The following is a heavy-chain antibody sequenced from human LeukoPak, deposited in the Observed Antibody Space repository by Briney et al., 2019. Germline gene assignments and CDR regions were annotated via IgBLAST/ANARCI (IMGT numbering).Heavy chain of an antibody. V-gene: IGHV4-39*07. CDR2: IFYSGST. CDR1: GGSISTSNYY. J-gene: IGHJ3*02. D-gene: IGHD2-15*01. Sequence: SETLSLTCTVSGGSISTSNYYWGWVRQPPGKGLEWIGNIFYSGSTYYSPSLKSRVTISLDTSRNQFSLKLNSVTAADTAVYYCAKSNGGLVDIWGQGTMVTVSS. CDR3: AKSNGGLVDI.